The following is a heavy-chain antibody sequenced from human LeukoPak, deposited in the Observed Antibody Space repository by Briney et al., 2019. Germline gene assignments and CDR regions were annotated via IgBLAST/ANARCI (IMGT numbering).Heavy chain of an antibody. V-gene: IGHV4-59*01. CDR3: ASAIVGATTGAFDI. CDR1: GGSISSYY. J-gene: IGHJ3*02. D-gene: IGHD1-26*01. CDR2: IYYSGST. Sequence: SETLSLTCTVSGGSISSYYWSWIRQPPGKGLEWIGYIYYSGSTNYSPSLKSRVTISVDTSKNQFSLKLSPVTAADTAVYYCASAIVGATTGAFDIWGQGTMVTVSS.